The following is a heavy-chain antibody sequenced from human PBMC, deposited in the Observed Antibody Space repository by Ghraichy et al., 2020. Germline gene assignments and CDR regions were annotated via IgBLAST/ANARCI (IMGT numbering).Heavy chain of an antibody. V-gene: IGHV4-59*13. CDR3: ARSRILDF. CDR1: GGSISSYY. D-gene: IGHD2-2*01. CDR2: IYDSETI. J-gene: IGHJ4*02. Sequence: SQTLSLTCTVSGGSISSYYWSWIRQPPGRGLEWIGNIYDSETINYNPSLTSRVTFSLDTSKNQVSLKLSSVTVADTAVYYFARSRILDFWGQGTLVTVSS.